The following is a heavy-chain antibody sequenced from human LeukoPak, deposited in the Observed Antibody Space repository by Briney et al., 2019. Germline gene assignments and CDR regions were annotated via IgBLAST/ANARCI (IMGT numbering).Heavy chain of an antibody. Sequence: GGSLRLSCAASGFTVSSNYMSWIRQAPGKGLEWVSYISSSGSTIYYADSVKGRFTISRDNAKNSLYLQMNSLRAEDTAVYYCARDFRYYDSSGYPTGPVDYWGQGTLVTVSS. D-gene: IGHD3-22*01. V-gene: IGHV3-11*01. J-gene: IGHJ4*02. CDR1: GFTVSSNY. CDR3: ARDFRYYDSSGYPTGPVDY. CDR2: ISSSGSTI.